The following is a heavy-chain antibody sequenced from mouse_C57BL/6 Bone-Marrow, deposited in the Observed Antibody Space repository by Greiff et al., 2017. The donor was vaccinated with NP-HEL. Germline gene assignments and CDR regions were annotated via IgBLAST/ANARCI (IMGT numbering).Heavy chain of an antibody. CDR1: GYAFSSSW. Sequence: QVQLKESGPELVKPGASVKISCKASGYAFSSSWMNWVKQRPGKGLEWIGRIYPGDGDTNYNVKFKGKATLTADKSSSTAYMQLSSLTSEDSAVYFCARGGLYDGDYWGQGTTLTVSS. CDR3: ARGGLYDGDY. D-gene: IGHD2-3*01. CDR2: IYPGDGDT. J-gene: IGHJ2*01. V-gene: IGHV1-82*01.